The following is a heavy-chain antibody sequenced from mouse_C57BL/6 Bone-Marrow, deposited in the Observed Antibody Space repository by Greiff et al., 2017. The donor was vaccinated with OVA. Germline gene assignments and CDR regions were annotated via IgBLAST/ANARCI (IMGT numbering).Heavy chain of an antibody. CDR2: ISSGGDYI. Sequence: EVKVVESGEGLVKPGGSLKLSCAASGFTFSSYAMSWVRQTPEKRLEWVAYISSGGDYIYYADTVKGRFTISRDNARNTLYLQMSSLKSEDTAMYYRTREDHYYGSVYYFDYWGQGTTLTVSS. V-gene: IGHV5-9-1*02. J-gene: IGHJ2*01. CDR1: GFTFSSYA. D-gene: IGHD1-1*01. CDR3: TREDHYYGSVYYFDY.